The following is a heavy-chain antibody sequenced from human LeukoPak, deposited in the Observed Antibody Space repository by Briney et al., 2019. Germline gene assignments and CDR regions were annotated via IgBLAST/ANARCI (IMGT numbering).Heavy chain of an antibody. CDR1: GGSISSGSYY. V-gene: IGHV4-61*02. J-gene: IGHJ3*02. CDR3: ARWYSYGSDAFDI. D-gene: IGHD5-18*01. Sequence: SETLSLTCTVSGGSISSGSYYWSWIRQPAGKGLEWIGRIYTSGSTNYNPSLKSRVTISVDTSKNQFSLKLSSVTAADTAVYYCARWYSYGSDAFDIWGQGTMVTVSS. CDR2: IYTSGST.